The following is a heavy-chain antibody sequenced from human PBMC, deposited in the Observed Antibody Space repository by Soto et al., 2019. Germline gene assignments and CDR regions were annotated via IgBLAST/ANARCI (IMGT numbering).Heavy chain of an antibody. CDR3: AGSWGESAASGYYYYYMDV. V-gene: IGHV4-59*08. J-gene: IGHJ6*03. D-gene: IGHD3-16*01. Sequence: PSETLSLTCTVSGGSISSYYWSWIRQPPGKGLEWIGYIYYSGSTNYNPSLKSRVTISVDTSKNQFSLKLSSVTAADTAVYYCAGSWGESAASGYYYYYMDVWGKGTTVTVSS. CDR1: GGSISSYY. CDR2: IYYSGST.